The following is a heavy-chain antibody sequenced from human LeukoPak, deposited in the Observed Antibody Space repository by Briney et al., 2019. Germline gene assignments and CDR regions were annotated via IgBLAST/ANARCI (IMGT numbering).Heavy chain of an antibody. CDR1: GCSISSSSYY. CDR3: ARHSSYYGNFDY. CDR2: IYHSGSS. Sequence: SETLSLTCTVSGCSISSSSYYWGWIRQPPGKGLEWIGSIYHSGSSYYIPSLKSRVTISVDTSKNQFSRKLSSVTAADTAVYYCARHSSYYGNFDYWGQGTLVTVSS. J-gene: IGHJ4*02. D-gene: IGHD3-10*01. V-gene: IGHV4-39*01.